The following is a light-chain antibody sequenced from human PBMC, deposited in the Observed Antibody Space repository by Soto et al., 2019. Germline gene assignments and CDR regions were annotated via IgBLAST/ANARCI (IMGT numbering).Light chain of an antibody. CDR2: SNN. V-gene: IGLV1-47*02. Sequence: QSVLTQPPSASGTPGQRGFISCSGSSSNIGGTNYAYWYQQRPGAAPKLLMHSNNLRPSGVPERISGSKSGTSASLAISGLRSEDEAVYYCASWDDRLGAVIFGGGTKVTVL. CDR1: SSNIGGTNY. CDR3: ASWDDRLGAVI. J-gene: IGLJ2*01.